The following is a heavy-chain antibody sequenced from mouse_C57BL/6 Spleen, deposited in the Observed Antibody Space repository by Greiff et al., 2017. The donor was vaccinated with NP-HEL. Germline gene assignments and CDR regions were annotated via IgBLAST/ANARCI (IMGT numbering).Heavy chain of an antibody. Sequence: EVMLVESGEGLVKPGGSLKLSCAASGFTFSSYAMSWVRQTPEKRLEWVAYISSGGDYIYYADTVKGRFTISRDNARNTLYLQMSSLKSEDTAMYYCTRDHGYDPPYYFDYWGQGTTLTVSS. D-gene: IGHD2-2*01. CDR3: TRDHGYDPPYYFDY. J-gene: IGHJ2*01. CDR1: GFTFSSYA. CDR2: ISSGGDYI. V-gene: IGHV5-9-1*02.